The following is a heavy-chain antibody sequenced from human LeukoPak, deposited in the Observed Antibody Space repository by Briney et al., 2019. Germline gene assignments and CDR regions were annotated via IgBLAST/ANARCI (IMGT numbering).Heavy chain of an antibody. CDR1: GFAFSSYW. J-gene: IGHJ3*02. CDR2: INSDGSST. CDR3: AKPHYYDSGGSYIAGAFDI. D-gene: IGHD3-22*01. Sequence: GGSLRLSCAASGFAFSSYWVHWVRQAPGKGLVWVSPINSDGSSTSYADSVKGRFTISRDNSKNTLYLQMNSLRAEDTAVYYCAKPHYYDSGGSYIAGAFDIWGQGTMVTVSS. V-gene: IGHV3-74*01.